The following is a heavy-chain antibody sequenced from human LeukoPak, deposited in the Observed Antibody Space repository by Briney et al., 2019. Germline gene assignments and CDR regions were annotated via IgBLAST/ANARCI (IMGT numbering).Heavy chain of an antibody. CDR3: AKGNSLFDWLFPPDY. D-gene: IGHD3-9*01. CDR2: ISWNSGSI. V-gene: IGHV3-9*01. J-gene: IGHJ4*02. Sequence: SGRSLRLSCAASGFTFDDYAMHWVRQAPGKGLEWVSGISWNSGSIGYADSVKGRFTISRDNAKNSLYLQMNSLRAEDTALYYCAKGNSLFDWLFPPDYWGQGTLVTVSS. CDR1: GFTFDDYA.